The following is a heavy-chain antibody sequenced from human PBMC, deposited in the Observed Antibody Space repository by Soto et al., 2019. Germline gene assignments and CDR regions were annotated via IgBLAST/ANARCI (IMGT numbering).Heavy chain of an antibody. CDR2: IKQAGSEK. J-gene: IGHJ4*02. D-gene: IGHD3-10*01. CDR3: ASDNVLLWFAEFDY. CDR1: GFTFSSYW. V-gene: IGHV3-7*01. Sequence: GGSLRLSCAASGFTFSSYWMSWVRQAPGKGLEWVANIKQAGSEKYYVDSVKGRFTISRDNAKNTLYLQMNSLRAEDTAVYYCASDNVLLWFAEFDYWGQGTLVTVSS.